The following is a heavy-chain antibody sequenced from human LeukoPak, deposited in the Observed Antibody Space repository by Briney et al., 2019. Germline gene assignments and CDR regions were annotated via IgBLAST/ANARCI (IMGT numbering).Heavy chain of an antibody. CDR3: ARVLSTITAGRATSDY. CDR1: GFTFSSYE. CDR2: ISSSSSTI. J-gene: IGHJ4*02. D-gene: IGHD4-11*01. Sequence: QPGGSLRLSCAASGFTFSSYEMNWVRQAPGKWLEWVSYISSSSSTIYYADSVRGRFTISRDNARNSLYLQMNSLRAEDTAVYYCARVLSTITAGRATSDYWGQGTLVTVSS. V-gene: IGHV3-48*03.